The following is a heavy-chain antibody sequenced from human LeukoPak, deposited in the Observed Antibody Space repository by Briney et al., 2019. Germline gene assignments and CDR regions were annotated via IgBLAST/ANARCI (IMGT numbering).Heavy chain of an antibody. Sequence: SVKVSCKASGGTFSSYAISWVQQAPGQGLEWMGGIIPIFGTANYAQKFQGRVTITTDESTSTAYMELSSLRSEDTAVYYCARVHDYGDYDYWGQGTLVTVSS. D-gene: IGHD4-17*01. CDR3: ARVHDYGDYDY. J-gene: IGHJ4*02. CDR1: GGTFSSYA. V-gene: IGHV1-69*05. CDR2: IIPIFGTA.